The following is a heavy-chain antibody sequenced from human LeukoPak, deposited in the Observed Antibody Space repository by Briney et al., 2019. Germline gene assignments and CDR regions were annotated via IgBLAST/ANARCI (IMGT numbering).Heavy chain of an antibody. CDR2: IWYDGSNK. V-gene: IGHV3-33*01. Sequence: GRSLRLSCAASGFTFSRYGMHWVRQAPGKGLEWVAVIWYDGSNKYYADSVKGRFTISRDNSKNTLYLQMNSLRAEDTAVYYCARDQASITMVRGVNWFDPWGQGTLVTVSS. CDR3: ARDQASITMVRGVNWFDP. J-gene: IGHJ5*02. D-gene: IGHD3-10*01. CDR1: GFTFSRYG.